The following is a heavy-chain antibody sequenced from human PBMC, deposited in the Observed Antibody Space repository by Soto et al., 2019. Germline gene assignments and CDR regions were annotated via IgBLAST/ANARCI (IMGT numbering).Heavy chain of an antibody. CDR2: TYYRSKWYT. V-gene: IGHV6-1*01. J-gene: IGHJ6*02. CDR3: ARDAEEGSPYYYYYYGMDV. D-gene: IGHD1-26*01. CDR1: GDIISNNIVA. Sequence: SQTLSLTCAISGDIISNNIVAWNWIRQSPSRGLEWLGRTYYRSKWYTDYAVSVKSRITINSDTSKNQFSLHLNSVTPEDTAVYYCARDAEEGSPYYYYYYGMDVWGQGTTVTVSS.